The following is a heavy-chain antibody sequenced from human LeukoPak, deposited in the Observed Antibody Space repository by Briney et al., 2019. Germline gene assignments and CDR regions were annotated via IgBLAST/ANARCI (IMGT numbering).Heavy chain of an antibody. J-gene: IGHJ6*04. Sequence: PGGSLRLSCAASGFTFSDYYMSWIRQAPGKGLEWVSYISSSGRTIHYADSVKGRFTISRDNAKNSLFLQMNGLRAEDTAVYYCAELGITMIGGVWGKGTTVTISS. D-gene: IGHD3-10*02. CDR3: AELGITMIGGV. CDR2: ISSSGRTI. V-gene: IGHV3-11*01. CDR1: GFTFSDYY.